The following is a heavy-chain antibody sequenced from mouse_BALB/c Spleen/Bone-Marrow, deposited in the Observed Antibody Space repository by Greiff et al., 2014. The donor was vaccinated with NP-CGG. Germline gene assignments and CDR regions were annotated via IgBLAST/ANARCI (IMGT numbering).Heavy chain of an antibody. D-gene: IGHD4-1*01. CDR1: GDSITRGY. CDR3: ATGYYFDY. CDR2: ITXXXXX. Sequence: EVQLQESGPSLVKPSQTLSXXCSXTGDSITRGYWNWTRKFPGNKLEYMGYITXXXXXXXXXXXXSXXPXXRDTSKNQYYLQLNSVTTEDTATYYCATGYYFDYWGQGTTLTVSS. V-gene: IGHV3-8*02. J-gene: IGHJ2*01.